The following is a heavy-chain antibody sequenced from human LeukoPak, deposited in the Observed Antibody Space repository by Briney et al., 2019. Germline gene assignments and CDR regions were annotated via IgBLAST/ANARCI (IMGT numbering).Heavy chain of an antibody. D-gene: IGHD4-23*01. CDR3: AHLRGAGNSALFDS. CDR1: GFSLNPSGMG. CDR2: IYWNDDK. V-gene: IGHV2-5*01. Sequence: ESGPTLVKPTQTFTLTCTFSGFSLNPSGMGVGWIRPPPGKALEWIALIYWNDDKRYSPSLKSRLTITKGTSENQVVLTMTNMDPVDTATYYCAHLRGAGNSALFDSWGQGTLVTVSS. J-gene: IGHJ4*01.